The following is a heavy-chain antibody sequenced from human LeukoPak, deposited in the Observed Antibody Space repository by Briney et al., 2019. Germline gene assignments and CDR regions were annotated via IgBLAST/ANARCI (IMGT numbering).Heavy chain of an antibody. D-gene: IGHD3-10*01. J-gene: IGHJ4*02. Sequence: GGSLRLSCAASGFTFSSYAMHWVRQAPGKGLEWVAVISYDGSNKYYADSVKGRFTISRDNSKNTLYLEMNSLRAEDTAVYYCARDYGFDYWGQGTLVTVSS. V-gene: IGHV3-30*04. CDR2: ISYDGSNK. CDR3: ARDYGFDY. CDR1: GFTFSSYA.